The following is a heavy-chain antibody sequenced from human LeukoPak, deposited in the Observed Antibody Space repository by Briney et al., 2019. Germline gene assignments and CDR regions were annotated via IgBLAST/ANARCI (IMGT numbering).Heavy chain of an antibody. CDR3: ASGPTVTTASFDY. V-gene: IGHV5-51*01. D-gene: IGHD4-17*01. CDR1: GTRFTSNW. J-gene: IGHJ4*02. CDR2: IYPGDSDT. Sequence: PGESLKISCQGSGTRFTSNWIGWVRQLPGKGLEWMGIIYPGDSDTRYSPSFQGQVTISADKPISTAYLQWSSLKASDTAMYYCASGPTVTTASFDYWGQGTLVTVSS.